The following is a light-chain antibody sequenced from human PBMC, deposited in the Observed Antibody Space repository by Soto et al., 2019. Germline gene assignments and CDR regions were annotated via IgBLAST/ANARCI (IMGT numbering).Light chain of an antibody. Sequence: QSALTQPRSVSGSPGQSVTISCTGTSTNVGSYNFVSWYQQHPGKAPKFIIYDVSRRPSGVPDRFSGSRSSNTASLTISGLQAEDEADYYCCSYAGSYTLVFGGGTKVTVL. CDR2: DVS. CDR3: CSYAGSYTLV. V-gene: IGLV2-11*01. J-gene: IGLJ2*01. CDR1: STNVGSYNF.